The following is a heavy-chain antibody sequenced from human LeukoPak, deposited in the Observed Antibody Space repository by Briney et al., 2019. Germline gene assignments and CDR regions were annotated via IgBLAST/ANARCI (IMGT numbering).Heavy chain of an antibody. CDR1: GGSISSSNW. CDR3: ARSPVTTVDWFDP. Sequence: SETLSLTCAVSGGSISSSNWWSWVRQPPGKGLEWIGEIYHSGSTYYNPSLKSRVTISVDKSKNQFSLKLSSVTAADTAVYYCARSPVTTVDWFDPWGQGTLVTDSS. D-gene: IGHD4-17*01. J-gene: IGHJ5*02. CDR2: IYHSGST. V-gene: IGHV4-4*02.